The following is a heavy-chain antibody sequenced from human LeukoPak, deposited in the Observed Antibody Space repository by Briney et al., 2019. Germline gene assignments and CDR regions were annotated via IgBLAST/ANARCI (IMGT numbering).Heavy chain of an antibody. D-gene: IGHD1-20*01. V-gene: IGHV3-30-3*01. CDR2: ISYDGSNK. J-gene: IGHJ3*02. Sequence: GGSLRLSCAASGFTFSSYAMRGVRQAPGKGLEWVAVISYDGSNKYYADSVKGRFTISRDNSKNTLYLQMNSLRAEDTAVYYCARVLSHNWNDVGAFDIWGQGTMVTVSS. CDR3: ARVLSHNWNDVGAFDI. CDR1: GFTFSSYA.